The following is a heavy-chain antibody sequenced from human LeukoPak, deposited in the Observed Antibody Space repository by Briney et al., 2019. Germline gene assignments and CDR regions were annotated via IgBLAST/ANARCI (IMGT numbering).Heavy chain of an antibody. V-gene: IGHV4-34*01. CDR1: GGSFSGYY. Sequence: SETLSLTCAVYGGSFSGYYWSWIRQPPGKGLEWIGEINHSGSTNYNPSLKSRVTISVDTSKNQFSLKLSSVTAADTAVYYCASVSAAGIDYWGQGTLVTVSS. CDR3: ASVSAAGIDY. D-gene: IGHD6-13*01. CDR2: INHSGST. J-gene: IGHJ4*02.